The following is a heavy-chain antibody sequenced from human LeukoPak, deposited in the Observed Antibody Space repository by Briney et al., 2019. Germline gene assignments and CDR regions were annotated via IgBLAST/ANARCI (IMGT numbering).Heavy chain of an antibody. D-gene: IGHD6-13*01. CDR3: AKVPPSITAAGNWLGP. CDR2: INPNTGGT. J-gene: IGHJ5*02. Sequence: ASVKVSCKASGYTFTGYYIHWVRQAPGQGLEWMGRINPNTGGTNYAQKFQGRVTMTRDTSITTAYMELSRLTSDDTAIYYCAKVPPSITAAGNWLGPWGQGALVTVSS. V-gene: IGHV1-2*06. CDR1: GYTFTGYY.